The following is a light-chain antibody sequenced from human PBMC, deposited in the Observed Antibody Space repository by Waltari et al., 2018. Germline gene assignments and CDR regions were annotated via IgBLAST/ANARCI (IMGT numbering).Light chain of an antibody. Sequence: QSALTQPASVSGSPGQSITISCTGTSSDVGGYNYVSWYQQRPGKAPKLIIYEVNNRPSGVSNRWPGSKSGHTASLTISGLQPEDEADYYCSSYRTTNTWVFGGGTKLTVL. CDR1: SSDVGGYNY. CDR2: EVN. J-gene: IGLJ3*02. CDR3: SSYRTTNTWV. V-gene: IGLV2-14*01.